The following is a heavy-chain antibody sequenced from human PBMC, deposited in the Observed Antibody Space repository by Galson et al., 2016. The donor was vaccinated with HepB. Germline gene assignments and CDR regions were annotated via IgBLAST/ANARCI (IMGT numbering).Heavy chain of an antibody. D-gene: IGHD2-21*02. CDR3: VRDRAYIVTDY. CDR2: IYYSGPT. CDR1: GYSIRSGYY. J-gene: IGHJ4*02. V-gene: IGHV4-38-2*02. Sequence: SETLSLTCTVSGYSIRSGYYWGWIRQPPGKGLEWIGTIYYSGPTYYNPSLESRITISVDTPNNKISLNVNSVTAADTAVYYCVRDRAYIVTDYWGQGILVTVSS.